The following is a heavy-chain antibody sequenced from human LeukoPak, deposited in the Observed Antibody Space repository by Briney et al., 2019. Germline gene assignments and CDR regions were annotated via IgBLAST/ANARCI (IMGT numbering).Heavy chain of an antibody. CDR3: ARALAWGGSSYSYYYMDV. CDR2: INPNSGNA. D-gene: IGHD1-26*01. CDR1: GYTFSDYD. J-gene: IGHJ6*03. Sequence: AASVKVSCKASGYTFSDYDINWVRQATGQRLEWMGWINPNSGNAGYAQKFQGRVTMTRNTSISTAYMELSSLRSEDTAVYYCARALAWGGSSYSYYYMDVWDKGTTVTVSS. V-gene: IGHV1-8*01.